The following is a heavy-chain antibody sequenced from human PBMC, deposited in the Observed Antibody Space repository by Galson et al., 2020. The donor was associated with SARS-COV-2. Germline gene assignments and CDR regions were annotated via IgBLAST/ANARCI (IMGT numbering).Heavy chain of an antibody. CDR1: GLTFSNTE. J-gene: IGHJ5*01. CDR3: ATGDVWFES. V-gene: IGHV3-48*03. D-gene: IGHD7-27*01. Sequence: GGSLRLSCAASGLTFSNTEMNWVRQAPGKGLEWLSYISMSGITIYYADSVKGRFTISRDNAENSLYLQMNSRRAEDTGIYYCATGDVWFESWGQGTLVTVSS. CDR2: ISMSGITI.